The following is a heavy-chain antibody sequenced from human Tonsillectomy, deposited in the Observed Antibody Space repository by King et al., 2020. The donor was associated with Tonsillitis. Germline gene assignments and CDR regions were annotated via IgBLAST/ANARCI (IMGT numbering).Heavy chain of an antibody. CDR1: GFTFDDYA. V-gene: IGHV3-43*02. D-gene: IGHD6-13*01. CDR3: ANDGDPYRSSWYVYYYYYMDV. J-gene: IGHJ6*03. CDR2: ISGDGGST. Sequence: VQLVESGGGVVQPGGSLRLSCAASGFTFDDYAMHWVRQAPGKGLEWVSLISGDGGSTYYADSVKGRFTISRDNSKNSLYLQMNSLRTEDTALYYCANDGDPYRSSWYVYYYYYMDVWGKGTTVTVSS.